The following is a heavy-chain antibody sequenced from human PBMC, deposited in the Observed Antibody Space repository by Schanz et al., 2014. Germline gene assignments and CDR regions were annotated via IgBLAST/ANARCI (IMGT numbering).Heavy chain of an antibody. J-gene: IGHJ5*02. D-gene: IGHD3-10*01. Sequence: EVHLVESGGGLVQPGGSLRLSCAASGLIFSNYVMSWVRQAPGKGLEWVSSISSGGGSTYYADSVKGRFTISRDNAKNTLYLQMNTLRAEDTAVYYWARPALWFGDNCFDPWGQGTLVTVSS. CDR3: ARPALWFGDNCFDP. CDR1: GLIFSNYV. V-gene: IGHV3-23*04. CDR2: ISSGGGST.